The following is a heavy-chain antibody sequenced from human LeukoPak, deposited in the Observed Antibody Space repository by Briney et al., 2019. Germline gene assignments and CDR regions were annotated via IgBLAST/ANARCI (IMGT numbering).Heavy chain of an antibody. J-gene: IGHJ4*02. D-gene: IGHD3-10*01. Sequence: ASVKVSCKASGYTFTGYYMHWVRQAPGQGLEWMGWINPNSGGTNYAQKFQGKVTMTRDTSISTAYTELSRLRSDDTAVYYCATQVLLWFGLDYWGQGTLVTVSS. V-gene: IGHV1-2*02. CDR1: GYTFTGYY. CDR3: ATQVLLWFGLDY. CDR2: INPNSGGT.